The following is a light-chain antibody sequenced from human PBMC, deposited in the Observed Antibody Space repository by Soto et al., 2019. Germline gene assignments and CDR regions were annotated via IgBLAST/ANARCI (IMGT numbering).Light chain of an antibody. CDR3: QQYGRSPFT. J-gene: IGKJ2*01. CDR2: GAS. V-gene: IGKV3-20*01. CDR1: QRIANNF. Sequence: EVVLTQSPVTLSLSPGERATLSCRASQRIANNFLAWFQQKPGQPPTLLIYGASTRASGIPDRFSGSGSGTDFARTISRLEPGDFAGYYCQQYGRSPFTFGQGTKLQIK.